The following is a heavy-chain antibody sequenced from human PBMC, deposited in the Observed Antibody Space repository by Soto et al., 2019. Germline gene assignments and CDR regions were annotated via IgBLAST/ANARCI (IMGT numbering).Heavy chain of an antibody. CDR2: ISGSGGST. J-gene: IGHJ4*02. CDR1: GFTFSSYA. V-gene: IGHV3-23*01. CDR3: AKDECTSTSCQGIDY. Sequence: GGSLRLSCAASGFTFSSYAMSWVRQAPGKGLEWVSAISGSGGSTYYADSVKGRFTISRDNSKNTLYVQMNSLRAEDTAVYYCAKDECTSTSCQGIDYWGQGTLVTSPQ. D-gene: IGHD2-2*01.